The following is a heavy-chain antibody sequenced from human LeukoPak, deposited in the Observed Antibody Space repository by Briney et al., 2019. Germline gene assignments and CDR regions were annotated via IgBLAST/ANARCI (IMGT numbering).Heavy chain of an antibody. V-gene: IGHV4-34*01. D-gene: IGHD1/OR15-1a*01. CDR1: GGSFSGYY. CDR3: ARGRINWNNPREPIENWFDP. Sequence: SETLSLTCAVYGGSFSGYYWSWIRQPPGKGLEWIGEINHSGSTNYNPSLKSRVTISVDTSKNQFSLKLSSVTAADTAVYYCARGRINWNNPREPIENWFDPWGQGTLVTVSS. CDR2: INHSGST. J-gene: IGHJ5*02.